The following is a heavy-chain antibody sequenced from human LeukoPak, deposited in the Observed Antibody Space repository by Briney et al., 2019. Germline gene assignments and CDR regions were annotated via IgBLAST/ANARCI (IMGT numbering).Heavy chain of an antibody. CDR1: GFIFSNYA. Sequence: PGGSLRLSCAASGFIFSNYAMSWVRQAPGKGLEWVSMIGGSGAYTQYADSVKGRFTIPRDNSKNTLYLQMNSLRAEDTAVYYCARWTYITYWGQGTLVTVSS. CDR2: IGGSGAYT. V-gene: IGHV3-23*01. CDR3: ARWTYITY. D-gene: IGHD3-10*01. J-gene: IGHJ4*02.